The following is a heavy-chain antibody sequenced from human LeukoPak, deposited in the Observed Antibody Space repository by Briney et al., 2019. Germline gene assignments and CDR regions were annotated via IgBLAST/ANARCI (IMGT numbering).Heavy chain of an antibody. D-gene: IGHD3-9*01. V-gene: IGHV3-7*01. CDR2: IKTDGSQI. CDR3: ARDSYYDILTGYYNFDY. CDR1: GFTFSSYW. Sequence: GGSLRLSCVASGFTFSSYWMTWVRQAPGKGLEWVANIKTDGSQIYYVDSVKGRFIISRDNAKNSLYLQMNSLRAEDTAVYYCARDSYYDILTGYYNFDYWGQGTLVTVSS. J-gene: IGHJ4*02.